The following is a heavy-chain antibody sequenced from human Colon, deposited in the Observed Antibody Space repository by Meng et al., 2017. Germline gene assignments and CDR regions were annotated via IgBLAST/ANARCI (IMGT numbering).Heavy chain of an antibody. CDR3: ARDGAYYYDSSGSNWFDP. V-gene: IGHV3-33*01. CDR1: GFTFSSYG. CDR2: IWYDGSNK. Sequence: GESLKISCAASGFTFSSYGMHWVRQAPGKGLEWVAVIWYDGSNKYYADSVKGRFTISRDNSKNTLYLQMNSLRAEDTAVYYCARDGAYYYDSSGSNWFDPWGQGTRVTVSS. J-gene: IGHJ5*02. D-gene: IGHD3-22*01.